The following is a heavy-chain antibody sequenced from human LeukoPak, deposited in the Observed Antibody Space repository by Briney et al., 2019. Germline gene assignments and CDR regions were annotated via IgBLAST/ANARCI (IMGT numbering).Heavy chain of an antibody. CDR1: GFTFNSYA. D-gene: IGHD2-2*01. Sequence: PGGSLRLSCAASGFTFNSYAMSWVRQAPGKGLEWVSAISGSGNRIYYADSVKGRFTISRDNSKNTLYLQMNSLRVEDTAVHYCAKGGDIVVVPAATLDYWGQGTLVTVSS. V-gene: IGHV3-23*01. J-gene: IGHJ4*02. CDR2: ISGSGNRI. CDR3: AKGGDIVVVPAATLDY.